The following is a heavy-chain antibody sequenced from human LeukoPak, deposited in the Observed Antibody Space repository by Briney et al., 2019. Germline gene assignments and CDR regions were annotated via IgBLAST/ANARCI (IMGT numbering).Heavy chain of an antibody. V-gene: IGHV4-59*11. CDR1: GGSFATHY. CDR3: ASDSISMNAFDA. Sequence: SETLSLTCTVSGGSFATHYWSWIRQPPGKGLEWIGYISYIGSTNYNPSLKSRVTISIDTSNNEVSLMLTSVTAADTAVYYCASDSISMNAFDAWGQGTMVTVSS. CDR2: ISYIGST. D-gene: IGHD3-22*01. J-gene: IGHJ3*01.